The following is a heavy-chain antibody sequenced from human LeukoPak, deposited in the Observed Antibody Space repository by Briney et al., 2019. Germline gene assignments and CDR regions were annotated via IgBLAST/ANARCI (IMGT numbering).Heavy chain of an antibody. Sequence: SETLSLTCSVSGGSINSSPYYWGWIRQPAGKGLEWIGRVYTSGNTNYNPSLNSRVTISIDTSKNQFSLKLSSVTAADTAVYYCATNSYGHYQYYYYMDVWGKGTTVTISS. CDR3: ATNSYGHYQYYYYMDV. CDR1: GGSINSSPYY. CDR2: VYTSGNT. D-gene: IGHD5-18*01. V-gene: IGHV4-61*02. J-gene: IGHJ6*03.